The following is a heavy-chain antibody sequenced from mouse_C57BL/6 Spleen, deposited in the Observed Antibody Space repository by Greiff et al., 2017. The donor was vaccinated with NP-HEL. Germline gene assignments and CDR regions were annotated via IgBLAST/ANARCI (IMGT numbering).Heavy chain of an antibody. D-gene: IGHD1-1*01. Sequence: EVKLQESGPGLVKPSQSLSLTCSVTGYSITSGYYWNWIRQFPGNKLEWMGYISYDGSNNYNPSLNNRISITRDPSKNQFFLKLNSVTTEDTATYYCARGYYYGSSPFDYWGQGTTLTVSS. V-gene: IGHV3-6*01. CDR3: ARGYYYGSSPFDY. J-gene: IGHJ2*01. CDR2: ISYDGSN. CDR1: GYSITSGYY.